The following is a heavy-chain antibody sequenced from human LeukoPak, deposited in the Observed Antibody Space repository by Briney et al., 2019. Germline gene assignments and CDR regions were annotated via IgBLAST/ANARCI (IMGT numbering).Heavy chain of an antibody. CDR2: INPSGGST. Sequence: ASVKVSCKASGYTFTSYYMHWVRQAPGQGLEWMGIINPSGGSTSYAQKFQGRVTMTRDTSTSTVYMELSSLRSEDTAVYYCAREPGWLGGCYVRNYYYYYGMDVWGQGTTVTVSS. CDR1: GYTFTSYY. V-gene: IGHV1-46*01. D-gene: IGHD1-26*01. CDR3: AREPGWLGGCYVRNYYYYYGMDV. J-gene: IGHJ6*02.